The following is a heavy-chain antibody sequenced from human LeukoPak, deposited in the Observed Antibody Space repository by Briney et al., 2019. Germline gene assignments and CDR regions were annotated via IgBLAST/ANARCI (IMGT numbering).Heavy chain of an antibody. CDR3: AKDFGRNLGGPGY. J-gene: IGHJ4*02. V-gene: IGHV3-23*01. D-gene: IGHD1-14*01. Sequence: GGSLRLSCAASGFTFSTYTMPWVRQAPGGGLEWVSGISNYCGRTYYADSVMSRSVTSSDDYKNTLYLQMNSLRGDDTAVDYCAKDFGRNLGGPGYWGRGTLVIVSP. CDR2: ISNYCGRT. CDR1: GFTFSTYT.